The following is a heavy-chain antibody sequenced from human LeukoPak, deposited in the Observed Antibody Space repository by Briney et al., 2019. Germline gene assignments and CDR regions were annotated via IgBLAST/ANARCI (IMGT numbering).Heavy chain of an antibody. CDR3: ARLSNEDTTTLIF. V-gene: IGHV5-10-1*01. Sequence: GESLKIFCKGSGYYFTSYWITWGRQMPGKGVEWMGNIDPSDSYTYYSPSFQGHVTISTDRSISTAYLQWSGLKASDTAIYYCARLSNEDTTTLIFWGQGTLVTVSS. D-gene: IGHD5-18*01. CDR1: GYYFTSYW. J-gene: IGHJ4*02. CDR2: IDPSDSYT.